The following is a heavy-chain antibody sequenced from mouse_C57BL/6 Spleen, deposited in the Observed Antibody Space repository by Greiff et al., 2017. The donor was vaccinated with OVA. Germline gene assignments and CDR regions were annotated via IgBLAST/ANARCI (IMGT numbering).Heavy chain of an antibody. CDR3: ARYHGNYFYYAMDY. CDR2: IRNKANGYTT. CDR1: GFTFTDYY. J-gene: IGHJ4*01. V-gene: IGHV7-3*01. Sequence: EVQVVESGGGLVQPGGSLSLSCAASGFTFTDYYMSWVRQPPGKALEWLGFIRNKANGYTTEYSASVKGRFTISRDNSQSILYLQMNALRAEDSATYYCARYHGNYFYYAMDYWGQGTSVTVSA. D-gene: IGHD2-1*01.